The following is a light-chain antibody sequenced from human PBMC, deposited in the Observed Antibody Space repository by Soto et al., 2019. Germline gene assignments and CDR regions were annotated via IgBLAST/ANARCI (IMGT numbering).Light chain of an antibody. CDR1: RSRIGNVY. CDR3: GTWDSSLSAGG. Sequence: QSVLTQPPPVSAAPGQNVTISCSGIRSRIGNVYISWYRQLPGAAPKLLIYENDKRPSGIPDRFSGSKSGTSATLGITGLQSGDEADYHCGTWDSSLSAGGFGGGTKRTVL. V-gene: IGLV1-51*01. CDR2: END. J-gene: IGLJ3*02.